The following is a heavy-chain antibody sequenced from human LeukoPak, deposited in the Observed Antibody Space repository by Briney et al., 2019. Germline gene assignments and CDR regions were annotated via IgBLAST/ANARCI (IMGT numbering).Heavy chain of an antibody. CDR2: IIPIFGTA. CDR3: ASSVAGYSSSWSYYFDY. D-gene: IGHD6-13*01. CDR1: GGTFSSYA. J-gene: IGHJ4*02. Sequence: ASVKVSCKASGGTFSSYAISWVRQAPGQGLECIGGIIPIFGTANYAQKFQGRVTITADESTSTAYMELSSLRSEDTAVYYCASSVAGYSSSWSYYFDYWGQGTLVTVSS. V-gene: IGHV1-69*13.